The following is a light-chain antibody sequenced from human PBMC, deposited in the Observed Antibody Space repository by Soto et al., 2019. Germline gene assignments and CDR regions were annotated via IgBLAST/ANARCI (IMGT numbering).Light chain of an antibody. CDR2: DVS. J-gene: IGKJ1*01. CDR1: QSVSTY. CDR3: QQRGNWPWT. V-gene: IGKV3-11*01. Sequence: EIVLTQSPATLSLSPGERATLSCRASQSVSTYLAWYQQKPGQAPRLLIYDVSQRATVIPARFSGSGSGTDLTLTIGSLEPEDFAVYYCQQRGNWPWTFGQGTKVEIK.